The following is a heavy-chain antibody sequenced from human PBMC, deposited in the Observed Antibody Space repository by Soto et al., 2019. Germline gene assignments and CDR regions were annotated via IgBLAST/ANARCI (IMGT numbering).Heavy chain of an antibody. Sequence: SVKVSCKASGGTFSSYAISWVRQAPGRGLEWMGGIIPIFGTANYAQKFQGRVTITADESTSTAYMELSSLRSEDTAVYYCARGDIVLMVYAIPQNYYYYGMDVWGQGTTVTVSS. CDR1: GGTFSSYA. D-gene: IGHD2-8*01. V-gene: IGHV1-69*13. J-gene: IGHJ6*02. CDR3: ARGDIVLMVYAIPQNYYYYGMDV. CDR2: IIPIFGTA.